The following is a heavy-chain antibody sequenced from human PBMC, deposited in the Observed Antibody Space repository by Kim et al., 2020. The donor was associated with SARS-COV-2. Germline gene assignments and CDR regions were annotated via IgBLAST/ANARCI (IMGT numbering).Heavy chain of an antibody. J-gene: IGHJ5*02. CDR3: AKGMAPIAACGTSWFDP. CDR1: GFTFSTYA. Sequence: GGSLRLSCAASGFTFSTYAMSWVRQAPGKGLEWVSAISGSGGSTYYADSVKGRFTISRDISKNTLYLQMYSLRAEDTAVYYCAKGMAPIAACGTSWFDPWGQGTPVTVSS. D-gene: IGHD6-13*01. CDR2: ISGSGGST. V-gene: IGHV3-23*01.